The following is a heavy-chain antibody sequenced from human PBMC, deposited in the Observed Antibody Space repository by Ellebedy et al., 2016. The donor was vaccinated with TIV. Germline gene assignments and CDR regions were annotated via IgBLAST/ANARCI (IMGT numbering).Heavy chain of an antibody. CDR2: IRSDGSNK. CDR1: GFSTSG. J-gene: IGHJ6*02. D-gene: IGHD3-10*01. Sequence: GESLKISCAASGFSTSGMHWVRQAPGKGLEWVAFIRSDGSNKYYAASVKGRLTISRDNSKNTLYLQMNSLRAEDTAVYYCARDAIGELLFYYGMDVWGQGTTVTVSS. CDR3: ARDAIGELLFYYGMDV. V-gene: IGHV3-30*02.